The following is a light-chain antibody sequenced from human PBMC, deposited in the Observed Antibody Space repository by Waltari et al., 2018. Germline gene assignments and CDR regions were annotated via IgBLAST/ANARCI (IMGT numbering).Light chain of an antibody. CDR2: YDT. V-gene: IGLV3-21*04. CDR1: TIGRKS. Sequence: YVLTQPPSVSVAPGETATITCGGDTIGRKSVHWYHQKPGRAPILVIDYDTDRPPGIPERFSGSNSGNTAILTISGVEAGDEADYYCQVWDDDTDQVIFGGGTKLTVL. CDR3: QVWDDDTDQVI. J-gene: IGLJ2*01.